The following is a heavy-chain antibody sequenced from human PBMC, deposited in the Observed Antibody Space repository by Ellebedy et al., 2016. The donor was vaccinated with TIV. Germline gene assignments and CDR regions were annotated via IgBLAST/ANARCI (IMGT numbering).Heavy chain of an antibody. CDR3: ARCSGDSSDYYEYYYYGMDV. V-gene: IGHV4-39*01. J-gene: IGHJ6*02. CDR1: GVSLTTTYYY. Sequence: MPSETLSLTCSVSGVSLTTTYYYWGWIRQSPGKGLEWIGSIYYDGTAFYNPSLKSRVTMSVDTSKNQFSLRVVSVTAADTAVYFCARCSGDSSDYYEYYYYGMDVWGQGTTVTVSS. CDR2: IYYDGTA. D-gene: IGHD3-22*01.